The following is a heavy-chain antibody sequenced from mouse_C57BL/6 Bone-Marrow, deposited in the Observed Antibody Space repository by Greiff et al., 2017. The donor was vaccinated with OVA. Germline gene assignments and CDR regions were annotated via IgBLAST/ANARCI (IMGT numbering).Heavy chain of an antibody. V-gene: IGHV10-1*01. J-gene: IGHJ2*01. CDR1: GFSFNTYA. Sequence: EVKLVESGGGLVQPKGSLKLSCAASGFSFNTYAMNWVRQAPGKGLEWVARIRSKSNNYATYYADSVKDRFTISRDDSESMLYLQMNNLKTEDTAMYYCVRDRYYYCSSEDYFDYWGQGTTLTVSS. CDR2: IRSKSNNYAT. D-gene: IGHD1-1*01. CDR3: VRDRYYYCSSEDYFDY.